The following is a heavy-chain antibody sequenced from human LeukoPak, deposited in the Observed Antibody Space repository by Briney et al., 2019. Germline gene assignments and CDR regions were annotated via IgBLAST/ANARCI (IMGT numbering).Heavy chain of an antibody. J-gene: IGHJ6*03. Sequence: ETLSLTCTVSGGSISSYYWSWIRQPPGKGLEWIGYIYYSGSTNYNPSLKSRVTISVDTSKNQFSLKLSSVTAADTAVYYCARGQWGLRGAYYYYYMDVWGKGTTVTVSS. V-gene: IGHV4-59*01. CDR3: ARGQWGLRGAYYYYYMDV. CDR1: GGSISSYY. D-gene: IGHD1-26*01. CDR2: IYYSGST.